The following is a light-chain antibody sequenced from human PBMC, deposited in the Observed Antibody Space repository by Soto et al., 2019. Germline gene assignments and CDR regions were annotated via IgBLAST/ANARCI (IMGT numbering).Light chain of an antibody. CDR1: QSVGNF. J-gene: IGKJ4*01. V-gene: IGKV3-11*01. CDR3: QQRRNWPLT. Sequence: EILFAQSPATLSLSPAQRATLSCRASQSVGNFLAWYQHRPGQAPRLLILNASTRATGIPPRFSGSGSGTDFTLTISRLEPEDFAVYYCQQRRNWPLTFGGGTKVDIK. CDR2: NAS.